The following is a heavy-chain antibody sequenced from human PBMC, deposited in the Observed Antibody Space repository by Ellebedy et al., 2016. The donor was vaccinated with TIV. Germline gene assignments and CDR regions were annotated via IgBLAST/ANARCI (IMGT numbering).Heavy chain of an antibody. CDR1: GFTFSNYA. Sequence: PGGSLRLSCVATGFTFSNYAMGWVRQAPGMGLESVSAISNSGDSTNYADAVKGRFTISRDNSKSTLHLQMNSLRADDTAVYYCAKARVQLWSFDYWGQGSLVTVSS. J-gene: IGHJ4*02. V-gene: IGHV3-23*01. D-gene: IGHD5-18*01. CDR2: ISNSGDST. CDR3: AKARVQLWSFDY.